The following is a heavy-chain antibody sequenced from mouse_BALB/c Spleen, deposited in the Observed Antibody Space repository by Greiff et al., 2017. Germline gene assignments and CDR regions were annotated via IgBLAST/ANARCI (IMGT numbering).Heavy chain of an antibody. V-gene: IGHV5-6*01. D-gene: IGHD4-1*01. J-gene: IGHJ1*01. CDR1: GFTFSSYG. CDR3: ARHVELGRCFDV. CDR2: ISSGGGYT. Sequence: EVKLMESGGDLVKPGGSLKLSCAASGFTFSSYGMSWVRQTPDKRLEWVATISSGGGYTYYPDSVKGRFTISRDNAKNTLYLQMSSLKSEDTAMYYCARHVELGRCFDVWGAGTTVTVSS.